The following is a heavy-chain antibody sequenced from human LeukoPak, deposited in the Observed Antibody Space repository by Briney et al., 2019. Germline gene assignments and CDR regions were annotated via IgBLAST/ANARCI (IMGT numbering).Heavy chain of an antibody. Sequence: GGSLGLSCTASGFTLGDYAMSCFRQAPGRGRGGVGFIRSKAYGGTTEYAASVKGRFTISRDDSKSIAYLQMNSLKTEDTAVYYCTRENWNDRFFDYWGQGTLVTVSS. CDR1: GFTLGDYA. D-gene: IGHD1-1*01. J-gene: IGHJ4*02. CDR3: TRENWNDRFFDY. V-gene: IGHV3-49*03. CDR2: IRSKAYGGTT.